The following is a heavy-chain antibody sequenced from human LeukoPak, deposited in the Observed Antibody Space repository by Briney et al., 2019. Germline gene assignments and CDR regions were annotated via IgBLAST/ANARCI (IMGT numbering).Heavy chain of an antibody. D-gene: IGHD3-10*01. CDR2: FHHSGST. CDR1: GGSISSYY. Sequence: SETLSLTCTVSGGSISSYYWTWIRQSPGKGLEWIGFFHHSGSTNYNPSLKSRVTISVDTSKNQFSLKLSSVTAADTAVYYCARQKAYYYGSGSQGPYYYMDVWGKGTTVTVSS. CDR3: ARQKAYYYGSGSQGPYYYMDV. J-gene: IGHJ6*03. V-gene: IGHV4-59*08.